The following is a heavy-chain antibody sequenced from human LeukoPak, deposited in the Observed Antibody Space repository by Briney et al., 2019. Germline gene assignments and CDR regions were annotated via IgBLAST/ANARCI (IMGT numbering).Heavy chain of an antibody. D-gene: IGHD3-22*01. Sequence: GASVKVSCKASGYSFTDCYMHWVRQAPGQGLEWMGWISGYNGNTNYAQKLQGRVTMTTDTSTSTAYMELRSLKSDDTAVYYCASLKNYYDSSGYLVTDAFDIWGQGTMVTVSS. CDR2: ISGYNGNT. V-gene: IGHV1-18*04. CDR3: ASLKNYYDSSGYLVTDAFDI. CDR1: GYSFTDCY. J-gene: IGHJ3*02.